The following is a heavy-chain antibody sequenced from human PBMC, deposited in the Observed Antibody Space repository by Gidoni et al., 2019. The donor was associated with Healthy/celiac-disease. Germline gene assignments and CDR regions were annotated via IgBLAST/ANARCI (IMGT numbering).Heavy chain of an antibody. D-gene: IGHD4-17*01. J-gene: IGHJ5*02. CDR1: GFTVSSNY. CDR2: IYSGGST. Sequence: EVQLVESGGGLVQPGGSLRLSCAASGFTVSSNYMSWVRQAPGKGLEWVSVIYSGGSTYYADSVKGRFTISRDNSKNTLYLQMNSLRAEDTAVYYCARDRYGDRGFDPWGQGTLVTVSS. CDR3: ARDRYGDRGFDP. V-gene: IGHV3-66*01.